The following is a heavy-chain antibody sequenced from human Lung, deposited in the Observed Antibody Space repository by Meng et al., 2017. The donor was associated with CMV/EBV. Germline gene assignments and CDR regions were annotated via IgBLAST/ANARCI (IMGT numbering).Heavy chain of an antibody. CDR2: ISYSGGT. J-gene: IGHJ6*02. CDR3: ARFDMDVEGYYGMDV. V-gene: IGHV4-59*01. Sequence: SXTXSLXCTVSRGSISTYYWNWLRQPPGKGLEWIGYISYSGGTNYNPSLKSRVTISVDTSKNQFSLKLSSVTAADTAVYYCARFDMDVEGYYGMDVWGQGTTVTVSS. CDR1: RGSISTYY. D-gene: IGHD2-15*01.